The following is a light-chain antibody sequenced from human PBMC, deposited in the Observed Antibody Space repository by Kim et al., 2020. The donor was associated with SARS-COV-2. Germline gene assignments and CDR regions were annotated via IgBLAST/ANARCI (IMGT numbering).Light chain of an antibody. CDR1: NSISAF. CDR3: QQYDSYPLT. J-gene: IGKJ4*01. CDR2: RAS. V-gene: IGKV1-5*03. Sequence: ACEEGRVTSCCRASNSISAFLAWYQQKPGKAPNLLIYRASSLESGVPSRFSGSGSGTEFTLTISSLQPDDFATYYCQQYDSYPLTFGGGTKLEI.